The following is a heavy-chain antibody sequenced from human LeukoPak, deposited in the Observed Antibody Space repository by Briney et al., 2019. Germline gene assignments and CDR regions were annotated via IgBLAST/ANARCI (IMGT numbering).Heavy chain of an antibody. D-gene: IGHD6-6*01. J-gene: IGHJ4*02. CDR2: ISSFSGTI. CDR3: VRDQGGSSSH. V-gene: IGHV3-48*01. Sequence: GESLRLSCAASGFTFSSSSMNWVRQAPGKGLEWVSYISSFSGTINYAESVKGRFTISRDNAKNSLYLQMNSLRADDTAVYYCVRDQGGSSSHWGQGTLVTVSS. CDR1: GFTFSSSS.